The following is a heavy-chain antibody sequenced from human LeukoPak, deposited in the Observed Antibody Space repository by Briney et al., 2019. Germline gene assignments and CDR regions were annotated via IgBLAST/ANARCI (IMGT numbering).Heavy chain of an antibody. V-gene: IGHV4-34*01. CDR1: GGSFSGYY. CDR2: INHSGST. CDR3: ASSRPLTYSSSWYYYYYYMDV. Sequence: SETLSLTCAVYGGSFSGYYWSWIRQPPGKGLEWIGEINHSGSTNYNPSLKSRVTMSVDTSKNQFSLKLSSVTAADTAVYYCASSRPLTYSSSWYYYYYYMDVWGKGTTVTVSS. D-gene: IGHD6-13*01. J-gene: IGHJ6*03.